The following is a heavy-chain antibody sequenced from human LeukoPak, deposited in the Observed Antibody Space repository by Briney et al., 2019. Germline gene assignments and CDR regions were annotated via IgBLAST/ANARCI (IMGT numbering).Heavy chain of an antibody. CDR3: ARDLRGDYVDYYYGMDV. J-gene: IGHJ6*02. V-gene: IGHV3-21*01. CDR2: XXSSSSYI. Sequence: GGSLRLSCAASGFTFRSYSMNWVRQAPGKGLXXXXXXXSSSSYIYYADSVKGRFTISRDNAKNSLYLKMNSLRAEDTAVYYCARDLRGDYVDYYYGMDVWGQGTTVTVSS. CDR1: GFTFRSYS. D-gene: IGHD4-17*01.